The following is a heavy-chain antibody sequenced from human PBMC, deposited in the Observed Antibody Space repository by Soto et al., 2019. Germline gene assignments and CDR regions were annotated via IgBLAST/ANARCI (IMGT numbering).Heavy chain of an antibody. CDR3: AKAPGRSSSLEFDY. J-gene: IGHJ4*02. V-gene: IGHV3-30*18. CDR1: GFTFSSYG. D-gene: IGHD6-6*01. Sequence: QVQLVESGGGVVQPGRSLRLSCAASGFTFSSYGMHWVRQAPGKGLEWVAVISYDGSNKYYADSVKGRFTISRDNSKNTLYLQMNSLRAEDTAVYYCAKAPGRSSSLEFDYWGQGTLVTVSS. CDR2: ISYDGSNK.